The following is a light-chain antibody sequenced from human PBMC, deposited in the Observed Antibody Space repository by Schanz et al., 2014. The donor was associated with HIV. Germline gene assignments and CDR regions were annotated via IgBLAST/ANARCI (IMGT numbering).Light chain of an antibody. V-gene: IGKV1-5*03. CDR3: QQYSDSPWT. J-gene: IGKJ1*01. CDR2: KAS. Sequence: DIQMTQSPSTLSASVGDRVTITCRASQSVGSWLAWYQQKPGKAPKLMISKASSLESGVPSRFSGSGSGTDFTLTISSLQPDDFATYYCQQYSDSPWTFGQGTKVDIK. CDR1: QSVGSW.